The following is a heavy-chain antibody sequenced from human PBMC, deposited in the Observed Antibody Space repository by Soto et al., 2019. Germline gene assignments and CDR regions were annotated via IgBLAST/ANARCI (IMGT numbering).Heavy chain of an antibody. CDR3: TSQRRGVIY. V-gene: IGHV1-2*02. Sequence: QVHLVQSGAEVRTPGASVKVSCKASGYTFTDFYMHWVRQAPGQGLEWLGWINPNRGGTNYAQNFQGRVTMNRDTSISAAYMELNRLRSDDTAMYYCTSQRRGVIYWCQGTLVTVSS. CDR2: INPNRGGT. CDR1: GYTFTDFY. D-gene: IGHD2-2*01. J-gene: IGHJ4*02.